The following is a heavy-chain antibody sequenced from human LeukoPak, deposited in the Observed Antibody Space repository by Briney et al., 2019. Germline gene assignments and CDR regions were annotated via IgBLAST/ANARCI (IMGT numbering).Heavy chain of an antibody. J-gene: IGHJ4*02. D-gene: IGHD7-27*01. V-gene: IGHV1-46*01. CDR1: GYTFTSYY. CDR2: INPSGGST. CDR3: ARTILTGDPHDY. Sequence: GASVKVSCKASGYTFTSYYMHWVRQAPGQGLEWMGIINPSGGSTSYAQKFQGRVIMTRDTSTSTVYMELSSLRSEDTAVCYCARTILTGDPHDYWGQGTLVTVSS.